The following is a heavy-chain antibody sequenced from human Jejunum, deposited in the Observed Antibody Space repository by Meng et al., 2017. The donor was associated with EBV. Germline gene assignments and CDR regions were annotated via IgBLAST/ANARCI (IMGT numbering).Heavy chain of an antibody. CDR3: ARDQNGGYFAY. V-gene: IGHV4-61*08. Sequence: QVQLQESGPGLVKPSQTLSLTCTVSGGSVSSGGYYWSWIRQPPGKGLEWIGYIYNSESTNYKSSLKSRVTISADTSKNQFSLRLSSVTAADTAVYYCARDQNGGYFAYWGQGTLVTVSS. D-gene: IGHD3-16*01. CDR2: IYNSEST. CDR1: GGSVSSGGYY. J-gene: IGHJ4*02.